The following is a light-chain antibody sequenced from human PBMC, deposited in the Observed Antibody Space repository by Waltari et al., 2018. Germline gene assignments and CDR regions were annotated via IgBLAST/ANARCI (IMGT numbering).Light chain of an antibody. Sequence: DIVLTQSPATLSLSPGERATLSCRASQSVNNYLAWYQQKPGQAPRLLIYGASNRDTGIPARFSGSGSGTDFTLTISTLEPEDFAVYYCQQRRNWPLTFGGGTKVEIK. V-gene: IGKV3-11*01. CDR3: QQRRNWPLT. CDR2: GAS. CDR1: QSVNNY. J-gene: IGKJ4*01.